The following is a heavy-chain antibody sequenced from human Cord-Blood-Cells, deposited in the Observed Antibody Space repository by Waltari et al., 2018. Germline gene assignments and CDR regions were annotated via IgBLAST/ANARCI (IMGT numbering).Heavy chain of an antibody. CDR3: ARSYYDSSGYYYYFDY. J-gene: IGHJ4*02. CDR2: TRNKANSYTT. Sequence: EVQLVESGGGLVQPGGSLRLSCAASGFTFSDHYMDWVRTAPGKGLEWVGRTRNKANSYTTEYAASVKGRFTISRDDSKNSLYLQMNSLKTEDTAVYYCARSYYDSSGYYYYFDYWGQGTLVTVSS. V-gene: IGHV3-72*01. CDR1: GFTFSDHY. D-gene: IGHD3-22*01.